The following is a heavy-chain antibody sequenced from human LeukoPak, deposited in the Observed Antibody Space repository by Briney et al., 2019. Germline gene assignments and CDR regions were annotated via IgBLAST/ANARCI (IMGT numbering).Heavy chain of an antibody. V-gene: IGHV3-30-3*01. J-gene: IGHJ6*02. CDR2: ISYDGSNK. CDR1: GFTFSSYA. Sequence: GRSLRLSCAASGFTFSSYAMHWVRQAPGKGLEWVAVISYDGSNKYYADSVKGRFTTSRDNSKNTLYLQMNSPRAEDTAVYYCARDYAISTGYYGMDVWGQGTTVTVSS. CDR3: ARDYAISTGYYGMDV. D-gene: IGHD3-16*01.